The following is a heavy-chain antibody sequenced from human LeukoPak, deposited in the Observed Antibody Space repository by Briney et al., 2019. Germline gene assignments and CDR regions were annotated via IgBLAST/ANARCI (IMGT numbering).Heavy chain of an antibody. CDR1: GFKFSDFA. D-gene: IGHD2-21*02. CDR3: AREVTPYY. J-gene: IGHJ4*02. Sequence: GGSLRLSCEASGFKFSDFAMGWVRQAPGKGLEWVANIKQDGSEKYYVDSVKGRFTISRDNAKNSLYLQMNSLRAEDTAVYYCAREVTPYYWGQGTLVTVSS. CDR2: IKQDGSEK. V-gene: IGHV3-7*01.